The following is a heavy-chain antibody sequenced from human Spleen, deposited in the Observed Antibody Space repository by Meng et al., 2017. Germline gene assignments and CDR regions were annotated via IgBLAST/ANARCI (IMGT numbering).Heavy chain of an antibody. CDR1: GFTFSSYS. CDR2: ISSSSSYI. CDR3: ARDFGPHYFDY. Sequence: EVQLVESGGGLVTPGGYLRLSFAASGFTFSSYSMNWVCQAPGKGLEWVSSISSSSSYIYYADSVKGRFTISRDNAKNSLYLQMNSLRAEDTAVYYCARDFGPHYFDYWGQGTLVTVSS. V-gene: IGHV3-21*01. J-gene: IGHJ4*02. D-gene: IGHD3-16*01.